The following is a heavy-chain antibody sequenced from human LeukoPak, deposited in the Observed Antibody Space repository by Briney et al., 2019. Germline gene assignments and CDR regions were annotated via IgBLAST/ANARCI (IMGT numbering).Heavy chain of an antibody. J-gene: IGHJ4*02. V-gene: IGHV3-30-3*01. CDR2: ISYDGSNK. Sequence: PGGSLRLSCAASGFTFSSYAMHWVRQAPGKGLEWVAVISYDGSNKYYADSVKGRFTISRDNSKNTLYLQMNSLRAEDTAVYYCARGRIVIAPHDYWGQGTLVTASS. CDR1: GFTFSSYA. D-gene: IGHD3-22*01. CDR3: ARGRIVIAPHDY.